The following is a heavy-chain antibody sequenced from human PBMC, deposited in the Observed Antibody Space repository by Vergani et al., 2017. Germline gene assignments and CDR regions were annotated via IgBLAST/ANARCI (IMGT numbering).Heavy chain of an antibody. Sequence: EVQLMESGGGLVQRGGSLRLSCAASGFTFSSYSMNWVRQAPGKGLEWVSYISSSSSPIYYADSVQGRFTISRDNAKNSLYLQMNILRAEDTAVYYCVKDHMGASFVGTNHNDYWGQGTLVTVSS. V-gene: IGHV3-48*01. D-gene: IGHD1-26*01. CDR2: ISSSSSPI. CDR1: GFTFSSYS. CDR3: VKDHMGASFVGTNHNDY. J-gene: IGHJ4*02.